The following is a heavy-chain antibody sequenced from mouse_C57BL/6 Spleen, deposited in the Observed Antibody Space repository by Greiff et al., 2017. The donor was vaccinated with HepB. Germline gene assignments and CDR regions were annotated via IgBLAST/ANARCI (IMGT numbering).Heavy chain of an antibody. CDR2: IYPGDGDT. CDR1: GYAFSSYW. J-gene: IGHJ3*01. D-gene: IGHD2-1*01. V-gene: IGHV1-80*01. Sequence: VQLQQSGAELVKPGASVKISCKASGYAFSSYWMNWVKQRPGKGLEWIGQIYPGDGDTNYNGKFKGKATLTADKSSSTAYMQLSRLTSEDSAVYFCARAEDGNYEGFAYWGQGTLVTVSA. CDR3: ARAEDGNYEGFAY.